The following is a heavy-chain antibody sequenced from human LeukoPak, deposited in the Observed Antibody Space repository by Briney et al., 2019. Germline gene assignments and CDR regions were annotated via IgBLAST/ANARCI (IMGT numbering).Heavy chain of an antibody. CDR2: INPNSGGT. CDR3: ARNRVVPAVLYYYYGTDV. CDR1: GYTFTGYY. Sequence: ASVKDSCKASGYTFTGYYIHWVRPAPGQGLEWMGWINPNSGGTNYAQKFQGRVTMTRDTSISTAYMELSRLRSDDTAVYYCARNRVVPAVLYYYYGTDVWGQGTTVTVSS. J-gene: IGHJ6*02. D-gene: IGHD2-2*01. V-gene: IGHV1-2*02.